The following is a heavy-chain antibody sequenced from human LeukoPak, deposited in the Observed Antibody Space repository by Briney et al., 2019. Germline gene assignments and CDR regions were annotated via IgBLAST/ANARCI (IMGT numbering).Heavy chain of an antibody. CDR2: IYHSGST. CDR1: GYSISSGYY. Sequence: SETLSLTCTVSGYSISSGYYWGWIRQPPGKGLEWIGSIYHSGSTYYNPSLKSRVTISVDTSKNQFSLKLSSVTAADTAVYYCARDGGVYYYDSSGSLNWGQGTPVTVSS. CDR3: ARDGGVYYYDSSGSLN. J-gene: IGHJ4*02. V-gene: IGHV4-38-2*02. D-gene: IGHD3-22*01.